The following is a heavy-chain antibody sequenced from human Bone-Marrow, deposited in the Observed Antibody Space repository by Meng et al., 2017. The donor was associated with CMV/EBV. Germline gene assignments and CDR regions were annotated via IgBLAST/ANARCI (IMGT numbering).Heavy chain of an antibody. Sequence: KVSCKASGGTFSSYAISWVRQAPGQGLEWMGGIIPILGIANYEQKFQGRVTITADKSTGTAYMELSSLRSEDTAVYYCASPQGGWFDPWGQGTLVTVSS. V-gene: IGHV1-69*10. D-gene: IGHD3-16*01. CDR1: GGTFSSYA. CDR3: ASPQGGWFDP. CDR2: IIPILGIA. J-gene: IGHJ5*02.